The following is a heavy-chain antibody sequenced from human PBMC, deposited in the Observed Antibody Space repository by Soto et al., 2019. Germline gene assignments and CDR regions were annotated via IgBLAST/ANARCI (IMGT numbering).Heavy chain of an antibody. D-gene: IGHD3-10*01. CDR3: ARQYASSGVSCFDP. V-gene: IGHV3-48*02. CDR2: ISSSTTAI. Sequence: EVQLVESGGGLIQPGGSLRLSCAASGFSFDNYAMNWVRQAPGKGLEWISYISSSTTAIYYADSVKGRFTISRENAKNSLYLQMNSLRDEDTAVYFCARQYASSGVSCFDPWGQGTLVTVSS. CDR1: GFSFDNYA. J-gene: IGHJ5*02.